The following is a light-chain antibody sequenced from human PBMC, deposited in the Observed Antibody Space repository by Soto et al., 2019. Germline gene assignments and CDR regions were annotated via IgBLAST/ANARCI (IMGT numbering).Light chain of an antibody. J-gene: IGLJ1*01. CDR1: SSDVGGYNY. Sequence: QSALTQPASVSGSPGQSITISCTGTSSDVGGYNYVSWYQQHPGKAPKLMIYDASNRPSGVSNRFSGSKSGNTASLTISGLQAEDEADYYCSSYTSSSTLVFGTGTKLTVL. CDR2: DAS. V-gene: IGLV2-14*01. CDR3: SSYTSSSTLV.